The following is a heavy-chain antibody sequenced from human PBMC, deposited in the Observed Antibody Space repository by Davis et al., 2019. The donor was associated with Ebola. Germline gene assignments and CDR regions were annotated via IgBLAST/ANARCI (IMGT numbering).Heavy chain of an antibody. Sequence: PGGSLRLSCAASGFTVSSNYMSWVRQAPGKGLEWVSVIYSGGSTYYADSVKGRFTISRANSKNTLYLQMNSLRAEDTAVYYCAKSYAPPDVYGYGMDVWGQGTTVTVSS. CDR2: IYSGGST. D-gene: IGHD5/OR15-5a*01. J-gene: IGHJ6*02. CDR3: AKSYAPPDVYGYGMDV. V-gene: IGHV3-53*01. CDR1: GFTVSSNY.